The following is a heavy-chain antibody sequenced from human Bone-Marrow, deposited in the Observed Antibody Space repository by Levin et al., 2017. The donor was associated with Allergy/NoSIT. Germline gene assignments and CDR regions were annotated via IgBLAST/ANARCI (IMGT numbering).Heavy chain of an antibody. CDR2: IKSKTDGGTT. CDR3: TTAADSSGSYFGWNYFDY. Sequence: GESLKISCAASGFTFSNAWMSWVRQAPGKGLEWVGRIKSKTDGGTTDYAAPVKGRFTISRDDSKNTLYLQMNSLKTEDTAVYYCTTAADSSGSYFGWNYFDYWGQGTLVTVSS. J-gene: IGHJ4*02. V-gene: IGHV3-15*01. CDR1: GFTFSNAW. D-gene: IGHD1-26*01.